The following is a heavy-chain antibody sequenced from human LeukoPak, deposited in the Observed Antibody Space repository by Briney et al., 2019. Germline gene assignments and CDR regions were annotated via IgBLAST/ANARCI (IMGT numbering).Heavy chain of an antibody. CDR1: GFTFSSYA. V-gene: IGHV3-23*01. Sequence: HPGGSLRLSCAASGFTFSSYAMSWVRQAPGKGLEWVSAISGSGGSTYYADSVKGRFTVSRDNSKNTLYLQMNSLRAEDTAVYYCAKVEGYSSSVLAFDIWGQGTMVTVSS. J-gene: IGHJ3*02. D-gene: IGHD6-13*01. CDR3: AKVEGYSSSVLAFDI. CDR2: ISGSGGST.